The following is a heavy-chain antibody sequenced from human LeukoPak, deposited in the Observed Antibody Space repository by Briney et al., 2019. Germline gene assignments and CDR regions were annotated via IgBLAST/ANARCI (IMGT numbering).Heavy chain of an antibody. CDR3: ARRGSGTYSYYFDY. J-gene: IGHJ4*02. CDR2: ISWDSGSI. V-gene: IGHV3-9*01. CDR1: RFTINDYA. D-gene: IGHD1-26*01. Sequence: SLRLSCAASRFTINDYAMHWVRQAPGKGLEWVSGISWDSGSIGYADSVKGRFTISRDNAKNSLYLQMNSLRAEDTALYYCARRGSGTYSYYFDYWGQGTLVTVSS.